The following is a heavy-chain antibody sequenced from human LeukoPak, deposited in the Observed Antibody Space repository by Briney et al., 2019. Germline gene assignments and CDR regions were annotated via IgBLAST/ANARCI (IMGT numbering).Heavy chain of an antibody. CDR2: ISGSSNYI. D-gene: IGHD6-19*01. Sequence: GGSLRLSCAASGFSFSDYTMNWVRLAPGKGLEWVSSISGSSNYIYYADSVKGRFTISRGNAKNSLYLQMNSLRVEDTAVYYCARDDVAVAGRDYWGQGTLVTVSS. J-gene: IGHJ4*02. CDR3: ARDDVAVAGRDY. V-gene: IGHV3-21*01. CDR1: GFSFSDYT.